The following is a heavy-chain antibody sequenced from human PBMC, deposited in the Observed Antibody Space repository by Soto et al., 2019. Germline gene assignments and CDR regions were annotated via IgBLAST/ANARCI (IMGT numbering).Heavy chain of an antibody. CDR3: ARAIPEYSSSWANWFEP. D-gene: IGHD6-13*01. Sequence: QVQLQESGPGLVKPSETLSLTCTVSGGSVSSGSYYWSWIRQPPGKGLEWIGYIYYSGSTNYNPSLKSRVTISVATSKNQFSLKLSSVTAADTAVYYCARAIPEYSSSWANWFEPWGQGTLVPVSS. V-gene: IGHV4-61*01. CDR1: GGSVSSGSYY. J-gene: IGHJ5*02. CDR2: IYYSGST.